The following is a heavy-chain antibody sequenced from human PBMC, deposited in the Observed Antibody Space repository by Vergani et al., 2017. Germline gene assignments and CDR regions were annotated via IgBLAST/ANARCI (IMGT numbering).Heavy chain of an antibody. CDR3: ARHQAGYCSGGSCYSWYFDL. J-gene: IGHJ2*01. CDR2: IYTSGST. D-gene: IGHD2-15*01. V-gene: IGHV4-4*07. CDR1: GGSISSYY. Sequence: QVQLQESGPGLVKPSETLSLTCTVSGGSISSYYWSWIRQPAGKGLEWIGRIYTSGSTNYNPSLKSRVTMSVDTSKNQFSLKLSSVTAADTAVYYCARHQAGYCSGGSCYSWYFDLWGRGTLVTVSS.